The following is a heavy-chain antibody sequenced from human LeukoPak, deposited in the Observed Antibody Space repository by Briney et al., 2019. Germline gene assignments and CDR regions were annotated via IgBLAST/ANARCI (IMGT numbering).Heavy chain of an antibody. D-gene: IGHD2-2*01. Sequence: ASVKVSCKASGYTFTSYYMHWVRQAPGQGHEWMGIINPSGGSTSYAQKFQGRVTMTRDTSTSTVYMELSSLRSEDTAVYYCARGPIIVVVPAAMFDFDYWGQGTLVTVSS. CDR1: GYTFTSYY. J-gene: IGHJ4*02. CDR3: ARGPIIVVVPAAMFDFDY. CDR2: INPSGGST. V-gene: IGHV1-46*01.